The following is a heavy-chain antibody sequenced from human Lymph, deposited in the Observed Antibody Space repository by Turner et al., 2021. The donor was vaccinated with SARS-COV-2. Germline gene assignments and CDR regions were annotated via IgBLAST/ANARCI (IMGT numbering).Heavy chain of an antibody. CDR1: GFTFDAYA. J-gene: IGHJ6*02. V-gene: IGHV3-9*01. Sequence: EVQLVGFGGGLVQLGRSLRLSWAASGFTFDAYAMHWVRQAPWKGLEWVSGISWNSGSIGYADSVKGRFTISRDNAKNSLYLQMNSLRAEDTALYYCAKGRRFGMDVWGQGTTVTVSS. CDR2: ISWNSGSI. CDR3: AKGRRFGMDV.